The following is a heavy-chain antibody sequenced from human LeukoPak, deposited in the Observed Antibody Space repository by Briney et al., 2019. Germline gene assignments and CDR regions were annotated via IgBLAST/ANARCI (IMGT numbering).Heavy chain of an antibody. CDR3: ATYRGNSIFDY. D-gene: IGHD4-23*01. J-gene: IGHJ4*02. CDR1: GGSLTTHY. Sequence: SETLSLTCPVSGGSLTTHYWSWIRQPPGKGLEWIAYLRDSVTTKDTPSLKSRVTISVDTSKNQFSLKLSSVTAADTAVYYCATYRGNSIFDYWGQGTLVTVSS. V-gene: IGHV4-59*11. CDR2: LRDSVTT.